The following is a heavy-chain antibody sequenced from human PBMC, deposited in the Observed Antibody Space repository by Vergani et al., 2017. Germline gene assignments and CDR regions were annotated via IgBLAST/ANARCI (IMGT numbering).Heavy chain of an antibody. V-gene: IGHV4-30-4*01. Sequence: QVQLQESGPGLVKPSQTLSLTCTVSGGSISSGDYYWSWIRQPPGKGLEWIGYIYYSGSTYYNPSLKSRVTISVDTSKNQFSLKLSSVTAADTAVYYCARDKRVTGTTTGFDPWGQGTLVTVSS. J-gene: IGHJ5*02. D-gene: IGHD1-7*01. CDR1: GGSISSGDYY. CDR2: IYYSGST. CDR3: ARDKRVTGTTTGFDP.